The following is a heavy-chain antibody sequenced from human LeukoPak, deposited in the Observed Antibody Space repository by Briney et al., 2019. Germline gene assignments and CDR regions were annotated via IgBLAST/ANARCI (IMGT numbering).Heavy chain of an antibody. V-gene: IGHV3-21*01. CDR2: ISSSSSYI. CDR1: GFTFSSYS. D-gene: IGHD4-17*01. CDR3: ARDVVPTVTTIPLDY. J-gene: IGHJ4*02. Sequence: PGGSLRLSCAASGFTFSSYSMNWVRQAPGKGLEWVSSISSSSSYIYYADSVKGRFTISRDNAKNSLYLQMNSLRAEDTAVYYCARDVVPTVTTIPLDYWGQGILVTVSS.